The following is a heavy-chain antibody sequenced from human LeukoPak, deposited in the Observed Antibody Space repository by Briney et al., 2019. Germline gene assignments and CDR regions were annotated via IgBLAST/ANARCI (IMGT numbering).Heavy chain of an antibody. Sequence: PGRSLRLSCAASGFTFSSYAMHWVRQAPGKGLEWVAVISYDGSNTYYADSVKGRFTISRDNSKNTLYLQMNSLRAEDTAVYYCARDQTWIQLWSGYFDYWGQGTLVTVSS. CDR1: GFTFSSYA. J-gene: IGHJ4*02. CDR2: ISYDGSNT. CDR3: ARDQTWIQLWSGYFDY. D-gene: IGHD5-18*01. V-gene: IGHV3-30*01.